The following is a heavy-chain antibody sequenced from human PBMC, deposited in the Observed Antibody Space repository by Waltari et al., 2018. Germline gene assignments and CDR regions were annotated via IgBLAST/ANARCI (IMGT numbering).Heavy chain of an antibody. CDR3: ARESLVGATVY. V-gene: IGHV1-2*06. CDR1: GYTFTRYY. CDR2: INPNSGGT. J-gene: IGHJ4*02. D-gene: IGHD1-26*01. Sequence: QVQLVQSGAEVKKPGASVKVSCKASGYTFTRYYMHWGRQAPGQGLEWMGRINPNSGGTNYARKFQGRVTMTRDTSISTAYMELSRLRSDDTAVYYCARESLVGATVYWGQGTLVTVSS.